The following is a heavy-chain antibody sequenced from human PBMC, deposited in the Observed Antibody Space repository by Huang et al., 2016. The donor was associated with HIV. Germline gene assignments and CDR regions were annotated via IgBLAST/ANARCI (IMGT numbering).Heavy chain of an antibody. CDR3: SRINYAKTTYYLDFDF. CDR2: AYYDGSN. D-gene: IGHD3-22*01. V-gene: IGHV4-61*08. CDR1: GGSVSSGDYY. Sequence: QVHLQESGPGLVKPSETLSLTCTVSGGSVSSGDYYWSWVRPPPGKGLEWIAYAYYDGSNNYNPSLESRRAMSVDTSRNQFALKLRSVTAADTAVYYCSRINYAKTTYYLDFDFWGQGTLVTVSS. J-gene: IGHJ4*02.